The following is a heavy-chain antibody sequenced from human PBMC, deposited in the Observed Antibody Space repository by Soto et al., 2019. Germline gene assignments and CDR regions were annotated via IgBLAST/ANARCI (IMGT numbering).Heavy chain of an antibody. CDR1: GYTFTSYG. D-gene: IGHD1-26*01. Sequence: QVQLVQSGAEVKKPGASVKVSCKASGYTFTSYGISWVRQAPGQGLEWMGWISAYNGNTNYAQKLQGRVTMTTDTYTSTAHLERRCLRSDDTAVYYCARDGNVLAVGATARLDDWGQGTLVTVSS. CDR2: ISAYNGNT. J-gene: IGHJ4*02. CDR3: ARDGNVLAVGATARLDD. V-gene: IGHV1-18*01.